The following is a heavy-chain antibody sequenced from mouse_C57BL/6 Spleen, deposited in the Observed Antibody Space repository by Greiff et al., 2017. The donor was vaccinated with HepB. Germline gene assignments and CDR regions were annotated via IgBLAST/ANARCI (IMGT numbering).Heavy chain of an antibody. J-gene: IGHJ2*01. CDR2: ISYDGSN. V-gene: IGHV3-6*01. CDR3: ARERGLYYFDY. CDR1: GYSITSGYY. Sequence: VQLKQSGPGLVKPSQSLSLTCSVTGYSITSGYYWNWIRQFPGNKLEWMGYISYDGSNNYNPSLKNRISITRDTSKNQFFLKLNSVTTEDTATYYCARERGLYYFDYWGQGTTLTVSS.